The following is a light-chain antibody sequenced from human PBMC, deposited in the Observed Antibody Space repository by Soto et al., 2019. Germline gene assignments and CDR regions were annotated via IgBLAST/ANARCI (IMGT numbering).Light chain of an antibody. CDR1: SSDVGGYNY. CDR3: SSYTSSSTLGV. CDR2: EVS. V-gene: IGLV2-14*01. Sequence: QSVLTQPASVSGSPGLSITISCTGTSSDVGGYNYVSWYQQHPGKAPKLMIYEVSNRPSGVSNRFSGSKSGNTASLTISGLQAEDEADYYCSSYTSSSTLGVFGGGTKLTVL. J-gene: IGLJ2*01.